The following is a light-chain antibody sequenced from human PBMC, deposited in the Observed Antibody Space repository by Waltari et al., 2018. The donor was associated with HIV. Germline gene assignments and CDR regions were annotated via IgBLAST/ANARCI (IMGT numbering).Light chain of an antibody. CDR3: CSYAGRNTYV. V-gene: IGLV2-23*01. J-gene: IGLJ1*01. CDR1: RSDVGAYNL. CDR2: QDT. Sequence: QSVLTQPASVSGSPGQSTTISCPGTRSDVGAYNLFSWYQQNPEKAPQVIIFQDTKRPSGISDRFSASKSGKTASLRISGLRLDDQGTYYCCSYAGRNTYVFGSGTEVSVL.